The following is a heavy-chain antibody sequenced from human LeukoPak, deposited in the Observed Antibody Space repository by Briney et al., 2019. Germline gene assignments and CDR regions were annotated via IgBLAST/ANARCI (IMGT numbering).Heavy chain of an antibody. CDR1: GGSISSYY. Sequence: SETLSLTCTVSGGSISSYYWSWIWQPPGKGLEWIGFIYYTGSTNYNPSLKSRVTISVDTSKNQFSLKLSSVTAADTAVYYCARSIIVVVPAAMSDYYYYYMDVWGKGTTVTISS. J-gene: IGHJ6*03. V-gene: IGHV4-59*01. D-gene: IGHD2-2*01. CDR2: IYYTGST. CDR3: ARSIIVVVPAAMSDYYYYYMDV.